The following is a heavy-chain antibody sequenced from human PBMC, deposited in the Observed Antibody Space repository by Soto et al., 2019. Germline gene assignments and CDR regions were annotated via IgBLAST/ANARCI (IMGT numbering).Heavy chain of an antibody. Sequence: PGGSLRLSCAASGFTFSIYGMHWVRRAPGKGLEWVAVIWYDGSNKYYADSVKGRFTISRDNSKNTLYLQMNSLRAEDTAVYYCARGGNDFDFDYWGQGTLVTVSS. D-gene: IGHD3-3*01. CDR2: IWYDGSNK. CDR3: ARGGNDFDFDY. V-gene: IGHV3-33*01. J-gene: IGHJ4*02. CDR1: GFTFSIYG.